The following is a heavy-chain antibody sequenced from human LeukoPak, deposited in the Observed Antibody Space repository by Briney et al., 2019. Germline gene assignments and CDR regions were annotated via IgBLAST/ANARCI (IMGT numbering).Heavy chain of an antibody. CDR1: GFILNSTW. J-gene: IGHJ4*02. Sequence: PGGSLRLSCAPSGFILNSTWMMWYRQAPGKGLEWVGRIKSKIDGGTTDYAAPVKERFTSSRDDSKNLLLLQMNSLKTEDTAVYYCVRCSGVFGSSGYWGQGTLVTVSS. V-gene: IGHV3-15*01. CDR3: VRCSGVFGSSGY. D-gene: IGHD6-6*01. CDR2: IKSKIDGGTT.